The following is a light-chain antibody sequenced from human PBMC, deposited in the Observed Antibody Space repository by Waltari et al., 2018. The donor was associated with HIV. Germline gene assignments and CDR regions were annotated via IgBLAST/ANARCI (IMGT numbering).Light chain of an antibody. J-gene: IGKJ2*01. V-gene: IGKV3-20*01. CDR1: QTFNSNY. CDR3: QLYEASPPMYT. CDR2: DSS. Sequence: EPVFTPSQGTLSLSSGERATLSCRASQTFNSNYLAWSQHKPGLPPRLLIYDSSTRAAGIPDRFSGGGSGTDFTLTISRLEPEDFAMYFCQLYEASPPMYTFGQGTRLEV.